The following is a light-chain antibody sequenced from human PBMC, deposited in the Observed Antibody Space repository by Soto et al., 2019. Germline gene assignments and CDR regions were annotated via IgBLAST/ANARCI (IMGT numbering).Light chain of an antibody. CDR1: QSVSNN. CDR3: QQSYSTPLT. J-gene: IGKJ4*01. CDR2: GAS. V-gene: IGKV3-15*01. Sequence: EIVMTQSPVTLSVSPGEIVTLSCRASQSVSNNLAWYQQKSGQAPRLLIYGASTRVTGIPARFSGSGSGTEFTLTISSLQSEDFATYYCQQSYSTPLTFGGGTKVEIK.